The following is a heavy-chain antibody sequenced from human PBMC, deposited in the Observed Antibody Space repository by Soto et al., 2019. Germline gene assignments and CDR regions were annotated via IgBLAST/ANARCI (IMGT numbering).Heavy chain of an antibody. D-gene: IGHD3-22*01. CDR2: IIPIFGTA. V-gene: IGHV1-69*13. CDR3: ARVTYYYDTGGMDV. CDR1: GGTFSSYA. J-gene: IGHJ6*02. Sequence: GASVKVSCKASGGTFSSYAISWVRQAPGQGLEWMGGIIPIFGTANYAQKFQGRVTITADESTSTAYMELSSLRSEDTAVYYCARVTYYYDTGGMDVWGQGTTVTVS.